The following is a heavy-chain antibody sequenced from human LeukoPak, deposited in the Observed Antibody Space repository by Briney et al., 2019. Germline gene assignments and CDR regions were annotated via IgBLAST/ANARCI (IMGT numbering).Heavy chain of an antibody. D-gene: IGHD3-22*01. CDR2: ISSSSSYI. V-gene: IGHV3-21*01. CDR3: ASYYDSSGYPSG. Sequence: GGSLRLSCAASGFTFSSYGMHWVRQAPGKGLEWVSSISSSSSYIYYADSVKGRFTISRDNAKNSLYLQMNSLRAEDTAVYYCASYYDSSGYPSGGGQGTLVTVSS. CDR1: GFTFSSYG. J-gene: IGHJ4*02.